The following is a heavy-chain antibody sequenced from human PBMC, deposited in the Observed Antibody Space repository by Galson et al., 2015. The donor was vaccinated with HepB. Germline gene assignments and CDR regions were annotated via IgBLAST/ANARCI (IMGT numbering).Heavy chain of an antibody. CDR2: IASGSVYK. J-gene: IGHJ4*02. D-gene: IGHD6-13*01. Sequence: SLRLSCAMSGFTFSNYSMNRVRQAPGKGLGWVSFIASGSVYKSSADLTKGRFTVSRDNANKSVYLQMNSLRAEDTAVYCCARCHSNIWSSAYWGQGTLVTVSS. CDR1: GFTFSNYS. CDR3: ARCHSNIWSSAY. V-gene: IGHV3-21*01.